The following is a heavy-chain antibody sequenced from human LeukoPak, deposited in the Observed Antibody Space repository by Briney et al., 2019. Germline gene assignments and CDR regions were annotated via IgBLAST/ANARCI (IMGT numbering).Heavy chain of an antibody. Sequence: GGSLRLSCAASGFTFSNNWMTWVRQAPGRGLEGVANIEQDGNTKYYLDSVKGRFPISRDNAKNLVYLQMNSLRGEDTAVYYCARIGYSSSSLDYWGQGTLVTVSS. CDR2: IEQDGNTK. D-gene: IGHD6-6*01. CDR1: GFTFSNNW. CDR3: ARIGYSSSSLDY. J-gene: IGHJ4*02. V-gene: IGHV3-7*01.